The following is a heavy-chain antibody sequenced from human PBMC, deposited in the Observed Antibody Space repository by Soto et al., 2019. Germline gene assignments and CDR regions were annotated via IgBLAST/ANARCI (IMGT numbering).Heavy chain of an antibody. D-gene: IGHD3-10*01. CDR2: IKWDGSST. CDR3: ARGGSGSYGVDY. CDR1: GFTFSSYW. J-gene: IGHJ4*01. Sequence: EVQLVESGGGLVQPGGSLRLSCAASGFTFSSYWMHWVRQAPDKGLVWVSRIKWDGSSTNYGDSVKGRCTISRDNAQNTLHLQMNSLSAEDTAVYYCARGGSGSYGVDYWGQGPVVTACS. V-gene: IGHV3-74*01.